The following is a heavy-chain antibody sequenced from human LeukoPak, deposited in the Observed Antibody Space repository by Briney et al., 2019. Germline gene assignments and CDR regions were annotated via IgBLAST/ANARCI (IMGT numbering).Heavy chain of an antibody. CDR2: IYHSGST. Sequence: SETLSLTCTVSGYSISGGYYWGRIRQPPGKGLEWIGSIYHSGSTYYNPSLKSRVTISVDTSKNQFSLKLSSVTAADTAVYYCASGRGRLGGNSEYYFDYWGQGTLVTVSS. V-gene: IGHV4-38-2*02. D-gene: IGHD4-23*01. J-gene: IGHJ4*02. CDR1: GYSISGGYY. CDR3: ASGRGRLGGNSEYYFDY.